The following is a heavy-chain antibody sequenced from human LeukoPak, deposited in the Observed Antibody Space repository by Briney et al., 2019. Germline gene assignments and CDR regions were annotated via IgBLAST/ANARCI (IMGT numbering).Heavy chain of an antibody. CDR3: ARGEYSGYDIPIDY. D-gene: IGHD5-12*01. Sequence: ASVKVSCKASGYTFTSYDINWARQATGQGLEWMGWMNPNSGNTGYAQKFQGRVTMTRNTSISTAYMELSSLRSEDTAVYYCARGEYSGYDIPIDYWGREPWSPSPQ. CDR1: GYTFTSYD. V-gene: IGHV1-8*01. J-gene: IGHJ4*02. CDR2: MNPNSGNT.